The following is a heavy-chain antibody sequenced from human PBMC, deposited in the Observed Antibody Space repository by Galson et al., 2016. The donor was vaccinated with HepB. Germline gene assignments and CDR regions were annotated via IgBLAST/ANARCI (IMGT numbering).Heavy chain of an antibody. J-gene: IGHJ4*02. CDR1: GGSITNNNYY. CDR2: IYYTGNT. V-gene: IGHV4-39*02. D-gene: IGHD6-25*01. Sequence: SETLSLTCSVSGGSITNNNYYWSWIRQPPGKGLEWIGTIYYTGNTFYNPSLSSRVTMSVDTSNSHFSLELTFVTAADTALYYCAKLESRIAAIDSWGLGTLVTVSS. CDR3: AKLESRIAAIDS.